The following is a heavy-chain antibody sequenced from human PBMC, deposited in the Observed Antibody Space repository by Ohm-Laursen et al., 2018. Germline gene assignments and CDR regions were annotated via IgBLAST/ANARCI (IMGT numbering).Heavy chain of an antibody. CDR3: ARGNDTSSLDY. CDR2: INHSGST. V-gene: IGHV4-34*01. CDR1: GFTFSSYW. Sequence: LRLSCTASGFTFSSYWMSWVRQPPGKGLEWIGEINHSGSTNYNPSLKSRITISVDTSKNQFSLKLSSVTAADTAVYYCARGNDTSSLDYWGQGTLVTVSS. J-gene: IGHJ4*02. D-gene: IGHD6-13*01.